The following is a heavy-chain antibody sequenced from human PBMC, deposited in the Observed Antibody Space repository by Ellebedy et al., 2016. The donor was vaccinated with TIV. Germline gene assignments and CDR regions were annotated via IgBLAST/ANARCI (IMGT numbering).Heavy chain of an antibody. V-gene: IGHV4-34*01. CDR1: GGSFSGYY. CDR3: ARVRRTVTAPYYFDY. J-gene: IGHJ4*02. CDR2: INHSGST. Sequence: MPSETLSLTCAVYGGSFSGYYWSWIRQPPGKGLEWIGEINHSGSTIYNPSLKSRVTISVDTSKNQFSLKLSSVTAADTAVYYCARVRRTVTAPYYFDYWGQGTLVTVSS. D-gene: IGHD2-21*02.